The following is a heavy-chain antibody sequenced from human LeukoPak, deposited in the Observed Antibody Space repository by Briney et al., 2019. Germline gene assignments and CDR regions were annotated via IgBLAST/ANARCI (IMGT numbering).Heavy chain of an antibody. Sequence: SESLSLTCTVSGGSISSYYWSWIRQPAGQGLEWIGRIYTIGSTNYNPSLKNRVTMSVDTSSNRSSLKLSSRPAADTAVYFCAGDARSSSWYSGPRTGGQETLVTVSS. CDR3: AGDARSSSWYSGPRT. D-gene: IGHD6-13*01. J-gene: IGHJ4*02. CDR1: GGSISSYY. V-gene: IGHV4-4*07. CDR2: IYTIGST.